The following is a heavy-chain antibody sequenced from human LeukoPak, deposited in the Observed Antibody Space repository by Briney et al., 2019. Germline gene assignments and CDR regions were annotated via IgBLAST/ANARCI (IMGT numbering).Heavy chain of an antibody. V-gene: IGHV3-23*01. J-gene: IGHJ4*02. CDR3: TKGGFTSYFDY. Sequence: GGSLRLSCAASGFTFNNYAMNWVRQAPGKGLEWVSALSGGAGRTYYEDSVKGRFTISRDNSKNTQWLQMSSLRAEDTAVYYCTKGGFTSYFDYWGQGTLVTVSS. D-gene: IGHD2-2*01. CDR2: LSGGAGRT. CDR1: GFTFNNYA.